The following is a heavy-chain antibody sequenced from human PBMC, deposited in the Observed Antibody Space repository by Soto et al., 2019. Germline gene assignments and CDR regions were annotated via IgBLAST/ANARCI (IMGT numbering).Heavy chain of an antibody. V-gene: IGHV1-3*01. D-gene: IGHD6-19*01. CDR2: INAGNGNT. Sequence: QVQLVQSGAEVKKPGASVKVSCKASGYTFTSYAMHWVRQAPGQRLEWMGWINAGNGNTKYSQKFQGRVTITRDTSASTAYMELSSLRSEDTAVYYCASVSTGAVAGTRGWFDPWGQGTLVTVSS. CDR3: ASVSTGAVAGTRGWFDP. J-gene: IGHJ5*02. CDR1: GYTFTSYA.